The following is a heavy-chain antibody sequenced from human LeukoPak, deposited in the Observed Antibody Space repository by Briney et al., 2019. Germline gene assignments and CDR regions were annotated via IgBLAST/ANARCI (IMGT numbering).Heavy chain of an antibody. V-gene: IGHV4-4*07. CDR2: IYTSGST. CDR1: GGSISSYY. D-gene: IGHD3-10*01. CDR3: ARDYYGSGSLYYFDY. J-gene: IGHJ4*02. Sequence: SETLSLTCTVSGGSISSYYWSWIRQPAGKGLEWIGRIYTSGSTDYNPSLKSRVTISVDKSKNQFSLKLSSVTAADTAVYYCARDYYGSGSLYYFDYWGRGTLVTVSS.